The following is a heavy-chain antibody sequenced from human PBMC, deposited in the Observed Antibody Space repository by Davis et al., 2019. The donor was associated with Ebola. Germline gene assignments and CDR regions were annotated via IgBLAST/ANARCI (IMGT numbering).Heavy chain of an antibody. CDR3: VTENWYRFES. Sequence: GESLKISCGASGFPFSAYFMDWVRLPPGKGLEWVALSRNNENRYSTEYAASVKGRFTISRDASKNLMYLEMNSLRTEDTAVYYCVTENWYRFESWGQGTLVTVSS. CDR2: SRNNENRYST. CDR1: GFPFSAYF. J-gene: IGHJ4*02. V-gene: IGHV3-72*01. D-gene: IGHD1/OR15-1a*01.